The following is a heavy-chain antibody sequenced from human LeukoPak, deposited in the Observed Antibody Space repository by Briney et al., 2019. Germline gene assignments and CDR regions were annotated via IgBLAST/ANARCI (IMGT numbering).Heavy chain of an antibody. CDR1: GGSISSGGYS. J-gene: IGHJ2*01. CDR2: IYHSGST. D-gene: IGHD4-17*01. CDR3: ARDTADYWYFDL. V-gene: IGHV4-30-2*01. Sequence: SETLSLTCAVSGGSISSGGYSWSWIRQPPGKGLEWIGYIYHSGSTYYNPSLKSRVTISVDRSKNQFSLKLSSVTAADTAVYYCARDTADYWYFDLWAVAPWSLSPQ.